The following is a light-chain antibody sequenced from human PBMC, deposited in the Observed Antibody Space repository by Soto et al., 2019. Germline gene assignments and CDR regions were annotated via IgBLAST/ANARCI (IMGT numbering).Light chain of an antibody. V-gene: IGKV1-5*03. CDR3: QQYDRFPYT. CDR1: QSISNW. Sequence: DIPMTQSPSTLSASVGDTVTITCRASQSISNWLAWYQQKPGLAPKLLIHKASTLESGVPSRFSGSGSGTEFTLTISSLQPDDFATFYCQQYDRFPYTFGQGTKLEIK. CDR2: KAS. J-gene: IGKJ2*01.